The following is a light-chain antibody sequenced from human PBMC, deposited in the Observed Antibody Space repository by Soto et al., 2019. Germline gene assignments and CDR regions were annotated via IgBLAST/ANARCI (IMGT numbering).Light chain of an antibody. V-gene: IGKV3-15*01. CDR1: QSVYSN. J-gene: IGKJ4*01. Sequence: EIVMTQSPATLSLSPGERATLSCRASQSVYSNLAWYQQKPGQTPRLLIYESSTRATGIPARFSGGWSGTEFTLTISSLQSEDFADYFCQQYQSWPLTFGGGTKVEIK. CDR3: QQYQSWPLT. CDR2: ESS.